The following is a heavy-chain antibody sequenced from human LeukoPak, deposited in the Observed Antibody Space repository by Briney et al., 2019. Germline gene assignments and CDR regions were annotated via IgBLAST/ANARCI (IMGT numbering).Heavy chain of an antibody. Sequence: ASVKVSCKVSGYTLSELFMHWVRQAPGKALEWMGGFDPEDGETKYARKFQGRVTMTEDTSPDTAYMELSSLRSEDTAVYYCATDGSRNYYDNNGYYYKFEYWGQGTLVTVSS. CDR1: GYTLSELF. CDR2: FDPEDGET. J-gene: IGHJ4*02. D-gene: IGHD3-22*01. CDR3: ATDGSRNYYDNNGYYYKFEY. V-gene: IGHV1-24*01.